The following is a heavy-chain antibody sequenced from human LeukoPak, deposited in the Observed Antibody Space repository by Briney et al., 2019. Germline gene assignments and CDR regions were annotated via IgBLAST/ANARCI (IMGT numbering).Heavy chain of an antibody. Sequence: PGGSLRLSCAASGFTFSNHAMCWVRQTPGKGLQWVSVIRGSGRTTEYADYVKGRYTISRDNSKNTLSLQMNSLRVEDTAIYYCAKNVVVKRYIDYWGQGTLVTVSS. CDR3: AKNVVVKRYIDY. V-gene: IGHV3-23*01. J-gene: IGHJ4*02. CDR2: IRGSGRTT. CDR1: GFTFSNHA. D-gene: IGHD2-15*01.